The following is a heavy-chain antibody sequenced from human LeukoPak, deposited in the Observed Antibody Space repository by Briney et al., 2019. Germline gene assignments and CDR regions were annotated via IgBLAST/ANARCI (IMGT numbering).Heavy chain of an antibody. CDR3: ARHRPGYQYYSDY. CDR2: FYYSGST. CDR1: GGSISSYY. V-gene: IGHV4-59*08. Sequence: SETLSLTCTVSGGSISSYYRSWIRQPPGKGLEWIGYFYYSGSTNYNPSLKSRVTISVDTSKNQFSLKLSSVTAADTAVYYCARHRPGYQYYSDYWGQGTLVTVSS. D-gene: IGHD3-9*01. J-gene: IGHJ4*02.